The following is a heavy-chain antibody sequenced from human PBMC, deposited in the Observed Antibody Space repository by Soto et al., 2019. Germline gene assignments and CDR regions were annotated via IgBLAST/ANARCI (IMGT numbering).Heavy chain of an antibody. V-gene: IGHV3-30*18. CDR1: GFTFSSYG. D-gene: IGHD6-13*01. CDR2: ISYDGSNK. Sequence: GGSLRLSCAASGFTFSSYGMHWVRQAPGKGLEGVAVISYDGSNKYYADSVKGRFTISRDNSKNTLYLQMNSLRAEDTAVYYCSKDRSSSWYVGYYYYGMDVWGQGTTVTVSS. J-gene: IGHJ6*02. CDR3: SKDRSSSWYVGYYYYGMDV.